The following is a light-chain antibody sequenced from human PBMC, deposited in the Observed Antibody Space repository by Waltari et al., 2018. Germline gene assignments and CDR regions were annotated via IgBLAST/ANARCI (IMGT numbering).Light chain of an antibody. Sequence: QSALTQPRPVSGSPGQSVTFSCTGTSRDVGAYTYVPWSQVHPGKVPKLILYELDKRPSGVPDRFSGSKAGNTASLTISGLQTEDEADYYCCSYAGRYTSVFGGGTKVTVL. CDR1: SRDVGAYTY. V-gene: IGLV2-11*01. CDR2: ELD. J-gene: IGLJ2*01. CDR3: CSYAGRYTSV.